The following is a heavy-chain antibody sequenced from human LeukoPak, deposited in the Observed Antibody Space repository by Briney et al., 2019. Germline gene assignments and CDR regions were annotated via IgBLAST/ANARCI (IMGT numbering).Heavy chain of an antibody. J-gene: IGHJ2*01. D-gene: IGHD6-13*01. Sequence: PSETLSLTCTVSGGSISSYYWSWIRQPPGKGLEWIGYIYYSGSTNYNPSLKSRVTISVDTSKNQFSLKLSSVTAADTAVYYCARRGSSWYGLVWYFDLWGRGTLVTVSS. CDR3: ARRGSSWYGLVWYFDL. CDR1: GGSISSYY. V-gene: IGHV4-59*08. CDR2: IYYSGST.